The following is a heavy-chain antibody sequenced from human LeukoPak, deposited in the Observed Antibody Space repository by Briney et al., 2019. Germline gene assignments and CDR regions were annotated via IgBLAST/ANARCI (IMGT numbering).Heavy chain of an antibody. V-gene: IGHV3-15*01. CDR1: GFTFSHAW. J-gene: IGHJ4*02. CDR3: ARGPSGYHNT. CDR2: IKSKTDGGTT. D-gene: IGHD5-12*01. Sequence: KPGGSLRLSCAASGFTFSHAWMSWVRQAPGKGLEWVGRIKSKTDGGTTDYAAPVKGRFTISRDNSKNTLYLQMNSLRAEDTAVYYCARGPSGYHNTGGQGTLVTVSS.